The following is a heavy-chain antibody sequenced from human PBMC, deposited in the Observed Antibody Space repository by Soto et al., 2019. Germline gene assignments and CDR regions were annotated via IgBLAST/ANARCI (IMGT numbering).Heavy chain of an antibody. CDR2: INPYSGDT. D-gene: IGHD6-6*01. V-gene: IGHV1-2*02. CDR1: TYIFTGYY. Sequence: QVHLVQSGAEVKKPGASVKVSCKASTYIFTGYYMHWVRQAPGQGLEWMGWINPYSGDTNYAQKFQGRVTMTRDTSISTAYMELSRLSSDDTADYYCAREAYSSSSKSLDYWGQGTLVTVSS. J-gene: IGHJ4*02. CDR3: AREAYSSSSKSLDY.